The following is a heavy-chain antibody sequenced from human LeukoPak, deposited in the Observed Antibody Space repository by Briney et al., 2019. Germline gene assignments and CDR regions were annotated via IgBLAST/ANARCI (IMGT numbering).Heavy chain of an antibody. Sequence: GGSLRLSCVASGFTFSSYSMNWVRQAPGKGLEWVSSISSSSSYIYYADSVKGRFTIFRDNAKNSLYLQMNSLRAEDTAVYYCARLYSSGWRYFDYWGQGTLVTVSS. V-gene: IGHV3-21*01. CDR1: GFTFSSYS. D-gene: IGHD6-19*01. CDR2: ISSSSSYI. CDR3: ARLYSSGWRYFDY. J-gene: IGHJ4*02.